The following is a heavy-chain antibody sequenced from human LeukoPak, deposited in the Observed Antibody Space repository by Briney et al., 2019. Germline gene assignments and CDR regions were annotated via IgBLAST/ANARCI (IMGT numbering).Heavy chain of an antibody. CDR1: GGSISSHY. D-gene: IGHD5-18*01. Sequence: PSETLSLTCTVSGGSISSHYWSWIRQPPGKGLEWIGYIYYSGSTNYNPSLKSRVTISVDTSKNQFSLKLSSVTAADTAVYYCARGSGYGYWFDPWGQGTLVTVSS. CDR3: ARGSGYGYWFDP. V-gene: IGHV4-59*11. CDR2: IYYSGST. J-gene: IGHJ5*02.